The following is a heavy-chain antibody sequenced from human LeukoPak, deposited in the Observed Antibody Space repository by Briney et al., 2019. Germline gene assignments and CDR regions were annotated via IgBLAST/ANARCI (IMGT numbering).Heavy chain of an antibody. CDR3: AREREGLTHFDY. J-gene: IGHJ4*02. D-gene: IGHD1-14*01. CDR2: IYYSGST. Sequence: SGPTLVNPTQTLTLTCTFSGFSLSTSGMCVSWIRQPPGKGLEWIGYIYYSGSTNYNPSLKSRVTISVDTSKNQFSLKLSSVTAADTAVYYCAREREGLTHFDYWGQGTLVTVSS. V-gene: IGHV4-61*08. CDR1: GFSLSTSGMC.